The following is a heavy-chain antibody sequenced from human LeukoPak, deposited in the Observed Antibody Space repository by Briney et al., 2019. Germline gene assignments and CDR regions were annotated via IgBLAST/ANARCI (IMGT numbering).Heavy chain of an antibody. CDR3: ARGFPGPHDAFDI. J-gene: IGHJ3*02. Sequence: GGSLRLSCAASGFTFSSYWMTWVRQAPGKGLEWVANIKQDGSQKFYLDSVKGRFTISRDNAKESLFLQMNSLRAEDTAVYYCARGFPGPHDAFDIWGQGTMVTVSS. CDR1: GFTFSSYW. CDR2: IKQDGSQK. V-gene: IGHV3-7*01.